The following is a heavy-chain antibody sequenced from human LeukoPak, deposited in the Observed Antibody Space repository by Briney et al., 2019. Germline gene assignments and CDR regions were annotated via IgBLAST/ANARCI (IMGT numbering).Heavy chain of an antibody. V-gene: IGHV1-18*01. CDR3: ARDLWFGELVFDP. CDR2: ISAYNGNT. CDR1: GYTFTSYG. D-gene: IGHD3-10*01. J-gene: IGHJ5*02. Sequence: ASVTVSCKASGYTFTSYGISWVRQAPGQGLEWMGWISAYNGNTNYAQKLQGRVTTTTDTSTSAAYMELRSLRSDDTAVYYCARDLWFGELVFDPWGQGTLVTVSS.